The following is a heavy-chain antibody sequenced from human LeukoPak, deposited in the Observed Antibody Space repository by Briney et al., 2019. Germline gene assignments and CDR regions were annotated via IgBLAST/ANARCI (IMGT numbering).Heavy chain of an antibody. CDR3: ARDIGLVRGIIMAH. Sequence: ASVKVSCKASGYTFTGYYMHWVRQAPGQGLEWVAWISLATGAPSYAQKFQGRVTLTTDTSTSTAYMELGSLKSDDTAVYYCARDIGLVRGIIMAHWGQGTQVTVSS. D-gene: IGHD3-10*01. J-gene: IGHJ4*02. CDR1: GYTFTGYY. V-gene: IGHV1-2*02. CDR2: ISLATGAP.